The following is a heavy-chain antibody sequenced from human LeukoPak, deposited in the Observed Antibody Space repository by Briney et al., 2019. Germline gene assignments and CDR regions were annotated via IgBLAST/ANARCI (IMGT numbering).Heavy chain of an antibody. D-gene: IGHD4-17*01. CDR3: ARGHGDYSNDY. V-gene: IGHV3-30*04. Sequence: GRSLRLSCAASTFIFSKYAMHWVRQAPGKGLEWVAVISYDGSTKYFADSVKGRFTISRDNSKNTLYLQMNSLRAEDTAVYYCARGHGDYSNDYWGQGTLVTVSS. CDR1: TFIFSKYA. J-gene: IGHJ4*02. CDR2: ISYDGSTK.